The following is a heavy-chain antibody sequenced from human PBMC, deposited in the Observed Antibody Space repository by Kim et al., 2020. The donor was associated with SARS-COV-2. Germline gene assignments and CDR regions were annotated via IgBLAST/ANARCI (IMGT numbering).Heavy chain of an antibody. D-gene: IGHD6-13*01. V-gene: IGHV4-59*09. Sequence: YNPSRRSRVTISVDTSKNQFSLTLRSVPAADTAVYYCARGHSSNWYFDSWGQGTLVTVSS. J-gene: IGHJ4*02. CDR3: ARGHSSNWYFDS.